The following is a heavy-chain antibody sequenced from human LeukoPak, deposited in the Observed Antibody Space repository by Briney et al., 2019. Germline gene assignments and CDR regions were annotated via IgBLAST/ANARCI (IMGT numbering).Heavy chain of an antibody. J-gene: IGHJ6*02. V-gene: IGHV1-24*01. CDR1: GYTLTELS. CDR3: ATYYYDSSGHTHTKYGMDV. D-gene: IGHD3-22*01. Sequence: ASVKVSCKVSGYTLTELSMHWVRQAPGKELEWMGGFDPEDGETIYAQKFQGRVTMTEDTSTDTAYMELSSLRSEDTAVYYCATYYYDSSGHTHTKYGMDVWGQGTTVTVSS. CDR2: FDPEDGET.